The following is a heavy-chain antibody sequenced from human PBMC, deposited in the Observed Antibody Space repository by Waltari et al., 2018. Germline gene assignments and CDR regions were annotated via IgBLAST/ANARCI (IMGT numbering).Heavy chain of an antibody. CDR3: ARVAHTIAAAGTPYFDY. V-gene: IGHV1-69*02. J-gene: IGHJ4*02. D-gene: IGHD6-13*01. CDR2: IIPILGIA. CDR1: GGPFSSYT. Sequence: QVQLVQSGAEVKKPGSSVKVSCKASGGPFSSYTISWVRQAPGQGLEWMGRIIPILGIANYAQKFQGRVTITADKSTSTAYMELSSLRSEDTAVYYCARVAHTIAAAGTPYFDYWGQGTLVTVSS.